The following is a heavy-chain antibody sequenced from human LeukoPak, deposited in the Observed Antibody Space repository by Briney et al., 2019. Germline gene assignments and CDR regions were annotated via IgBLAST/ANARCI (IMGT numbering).Heavy chain of an antibody. CDR1: GGSFSGYY. CDR3: ARGGYGDHFDY. Sequence: SETLSLTCAVYGGSFSGYYWSWIRQPPGKGLEWIGEINHSGSTNYNPPLKSRVTISVDTSKNQFSLKLSSVTAADTAVYYCARGGYGDHFDYWGQGTLVTVSS. J-gene: IGHJ4*02. CDR2: INHSGST. D-gene: IGHD4-17*01. V-gene: IGHV4-34*01.